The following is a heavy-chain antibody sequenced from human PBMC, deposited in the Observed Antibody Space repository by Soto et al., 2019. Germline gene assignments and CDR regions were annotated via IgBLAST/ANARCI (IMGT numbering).Heavy chain of an antibody. CDR2: ILPIFGTT. V-gene: IGHV1-69*15. CDR3: ARELPPGPGPFREDAFDI. Sequence: QVQLVQSGAEVKKPGSSVKVSCKASGGTFSNYAFSWVRQAPGQGLDWMGTILPIFGTTNFAQKFQGRVTMTADESTTTVYMELSSVRSDDTAIYYRARELPPGPGPFREDAFDIWGQGTTVTVSS. CDR1: GGTFSNYA. D-gene: IGHD2-2*01. J-gene: IGHJ3*02.